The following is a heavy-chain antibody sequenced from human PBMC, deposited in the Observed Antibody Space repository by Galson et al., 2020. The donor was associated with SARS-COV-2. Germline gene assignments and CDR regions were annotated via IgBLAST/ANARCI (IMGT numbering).Heavy chain of an antibody. V-gene: IGHV3-53*01. CDR3: ARERETSGYWLRY. D-gene: IGHD3-22*01. CDR1: GFSVSSNY. Sequence: GGSLRLSCAASGFSVSSNYMSWVRQAPGKGLEWVSVIYSGGSTYYADSVKGRFTISRDNSKNTLYLQMNSLRAEDTALYYCARERETSGYWLRYWGQGTVVTGSS. CDR2: IYSGGST. J-gene: IGHJ4*02.